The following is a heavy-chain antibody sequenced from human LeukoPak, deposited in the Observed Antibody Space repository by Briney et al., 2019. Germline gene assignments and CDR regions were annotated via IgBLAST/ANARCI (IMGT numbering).Heavy chain of an antibody. V-gene: IGHV1-2*06. D-gene: IGHD1-26*01. CDR1: GYTFTSYD. J-gene: IGHJ4*02. CDR3: ASGGSYSFSGVDYFDY. Sequence: GASVKVSCKASGYTFTSYDINWVRQAPGQGLEWMGRINPNSGGTNFAQNFQGRVTMTRDTSISTVYMELSRLRSDDTAVYCCASGGSYSFSGVDYFDYWGQGTLVTVSS. CDR2: INPNSGGT.